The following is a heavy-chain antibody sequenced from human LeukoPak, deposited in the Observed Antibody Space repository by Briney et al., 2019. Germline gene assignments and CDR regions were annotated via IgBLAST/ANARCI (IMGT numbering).Heavy chain of an antibody. V-gene: IGHV4-34*01. CDR2: INHSGST. J-gene: IGHJ4*02. D-gene: IGHD3-22*01. Sequence: SQTLSLTCTVYGGSLSDYYWSWIRQPPGKGREWNREINHSGSTNYNPSLKSRVTISVDTSKNQFSLKLRSVTAADTAVYYCASRLRDSSGYYSGFDYWGQGTLVTVSS. CDR1: GGSLSDYY. CDR3: ASRLRDSSGYYSGFDY.